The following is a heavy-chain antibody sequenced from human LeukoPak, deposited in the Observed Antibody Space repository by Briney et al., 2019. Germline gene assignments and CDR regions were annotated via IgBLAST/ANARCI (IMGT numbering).Heavy chain of an antibody. CDR3: ARDFRSSSSLYPYYYYMDV. Sequence: GASVKVSCKASGGTFSSYAISWVRQAPGQGLEWMGGIIPIFGTANYAQKFQGRVTITTDESTSTAYMELSSLRSEDTAVYYCARDFRSSSSLYPYYYYMDVWGKGTTVTVSS. V-gene: IGHV1-69*05. CDR1: GGTFSSYA. CDR2: IIPIFGTA. D-gene: IGHD6-6*01. J-gene: IGHJ6*03.